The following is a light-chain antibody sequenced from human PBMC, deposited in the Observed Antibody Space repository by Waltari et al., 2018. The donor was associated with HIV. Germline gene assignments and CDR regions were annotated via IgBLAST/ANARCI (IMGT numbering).Light chain of an antibody. V-gene: IGLV1-51*01. Sequence: HSVLTQPPSVSAAPGQTVTITSSGSISNIRNNIVSCYHQFPGTAPKLLIYDNNKRPSGIPDRFSGTKSGTSATLGITGLQTGDEAGYYCGAWDSGLSAWVFGGGTKLTVL. CDR2: DNN. J-gene: IGLJ3*02. CDR3: GAWDSGLSAWV. CDR1: ISNIRNNI.